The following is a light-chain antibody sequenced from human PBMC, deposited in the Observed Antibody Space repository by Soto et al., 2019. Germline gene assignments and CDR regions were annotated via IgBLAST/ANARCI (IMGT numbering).Light chain of an antibody. J-gene: IGLJ3*02. Sequence: QSVLTQPASVSGSPGQSITISCTGTSSDVGSYNLVSWYQQHPGKAPKLMIYEGSKRPSGVSNRFSVSKSGNTASLTISGIQAEDEAYYYCCAYAGSSRVFGGGTKLTVL. CDR1: SSDVGSYNL. CDR3: CAYAGSSRV. V-gene: IGLV2-23*01. CDR2: EGS.